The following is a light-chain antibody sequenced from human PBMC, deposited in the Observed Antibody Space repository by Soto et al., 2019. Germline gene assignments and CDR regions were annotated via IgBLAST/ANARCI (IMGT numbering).Light chain of an antibody. J-gene: IGKJ4*01. CDR2: DTS. CDR1: QSVSNF. CDR3: QQYGSSHLT. Sequence: EIVLTQSPGTVSLSPGKRATLSCRSSQSVSNFLAWYQQKPCHAPSLLIYDTSNRATGIPARFSGSGSETDFTLTINNLGPEDFAVYYCQQYGSSHLTFGGGTKVDIK. V-gene: IGKV3-11*01.